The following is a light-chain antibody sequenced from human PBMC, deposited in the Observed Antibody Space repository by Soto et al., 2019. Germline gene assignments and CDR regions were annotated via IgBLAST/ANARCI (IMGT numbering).Light chain of an antibody. CDR1: QSISSW. V-gene: IGKV1-5*03. J-gene: IGKJ4*01. CDR2: KAS. CDR3: QQYNSYPLT. Sequence: DIQMTQSPSTLSASVGARVTITCRASQSISSWLAWYQQKPGKAPKLLIYKASSLESGVPSRFSGSGSGTEFTLTISSLQPDDFATYYCQQYNSYPLTFGGRTKVEIK.